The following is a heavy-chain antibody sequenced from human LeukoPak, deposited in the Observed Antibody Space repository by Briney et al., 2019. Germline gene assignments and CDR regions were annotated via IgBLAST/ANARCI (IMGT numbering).Heavy chain of an antibody. CDR1: GFIFSSYA. D-gene: IGHD2-15*01. V-gene: IGHV3-23*01. CDR2: ISVSGGST. CDR3: AKDLEGYCSGGSCNY. Sequence: GGSLRLSCAASGFIFSSYAMSWVRQAPGKGLEWVSAISVSGGSTSYADSVKGRFTISRDNSKNTLYLQMNSLRAEDTAVYYCAKDLEGYCSGGSCNYWGQGTLVTVSS. J-gene: IGHJ4*02.